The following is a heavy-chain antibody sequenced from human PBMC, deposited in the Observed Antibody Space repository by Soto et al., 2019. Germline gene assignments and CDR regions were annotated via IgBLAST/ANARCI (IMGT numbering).Heavy chain of an antibody. V-gene: IGHV1-18*01. CDR1: GYTFTSYG. D-gene: IGHD5-12*01. CDR3: ARDSAYSGYDWKGTYFDY. J-gene: IGHJ4*02. CDR2: ISAYNGNT. Sequence: GASVKVSCKASGYTFTSYGISWVRQAPGQGLEWMGWISAYNGNTNYAQKLQGRVTMTTDTSTSTAYMELRSLRSDGTAVYYCARDSAYSGYDWKGTYFDYWGQGTLVTVSS.